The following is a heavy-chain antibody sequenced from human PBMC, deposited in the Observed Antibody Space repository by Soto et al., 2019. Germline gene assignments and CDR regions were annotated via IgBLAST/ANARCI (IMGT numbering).Heavy chain of an antibody. J-gene: IGHJ4*02. CDR2: TSYDGSTK. V-gene: IGHV3-30*03. CDR3: TGQVASGY. CDR1: GFTFSSNG. Sequence: QVQLVXXGGXXXXXXRSXXXSXAASGFTFSSNGMHWVRQAPGKGLEWVAVTSYDGSTKYYADSVKGRFTISRDNSKNTLYLEMNSLRADDTAVYYCTGQVASGYWGQGTLVTVSS. D-gene: IGHD2-8*02.